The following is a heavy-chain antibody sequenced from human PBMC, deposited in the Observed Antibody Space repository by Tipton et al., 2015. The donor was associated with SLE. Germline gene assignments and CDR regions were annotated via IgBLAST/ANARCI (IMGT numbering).Heavy chain of an antibody. Sequence: TLSLTCTVSGGSIRGQYWSWIWQPPGKGLEWIGEIHHIGGTKYSPSLKSRVTISIDTSKNQFSLKLISVTAADTAVYYCARHFGWSFDVWGQGTMVTVSS. CDR1: GGSIRGQY. D-gene: IGHD2-15*01. J-gene: IGHJ3*01. CDR2: IHHIGGT. CDR3: ARHFGWSFDV. V-gene: IGHV4-34*01.